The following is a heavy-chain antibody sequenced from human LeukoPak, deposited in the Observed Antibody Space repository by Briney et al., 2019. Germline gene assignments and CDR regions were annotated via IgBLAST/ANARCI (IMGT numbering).Heavy chain of an antibody. V-gene: IGHV3-30*18. J-gene: IGHJ6*02. Sequence: PGGSLRLSCAASGFTFSSYGMHWVRQAPGKGLEWVAVISYGGSNKYYADSVKGRFTISRDNSKNTLYLQMNSLRAEDTAVYYCAKETLSGSPYYYGMDVWGQGTTVTVSS. CDR1: GFTFSSYG. D-gene: IGHD2/OR15-2a*01. CDR2: ISYGGSNK. CDR3: AKETLSGSPYYYGMDV.